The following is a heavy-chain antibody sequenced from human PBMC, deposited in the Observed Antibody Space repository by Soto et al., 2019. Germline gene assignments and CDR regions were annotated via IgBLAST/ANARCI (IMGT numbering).Heavy chain of an antibody. V-gene: IGHV3-7*03. CDR3: ERGTPTPGLDY. D-gene: IGHD1-7*01. J-gene: IGHJ4*02. CDR2: IRQDGSET. Sequence: EVQLVESGGGLVQPGGSLRLSCVVSGFSFSSYWMNWVRQAPGKGLEWVANIRQDGSETHYVDSVTGRFTISRDNAKNSLYLQMNSLRAEDTAVYYCERGTPTPGLDYWGQGTLVTVSS. CDR1: GFSFSSYW.